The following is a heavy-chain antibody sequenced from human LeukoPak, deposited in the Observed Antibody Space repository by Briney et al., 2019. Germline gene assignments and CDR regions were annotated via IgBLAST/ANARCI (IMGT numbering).Heavy chain of an antibody. CDR2: IGKGGDT. V-gene: IGHV3-13*04. D-gene: IGHD5-12*01. CDR3: ARARSGYEGDYFDY. J-gene: IGHJ4*02. Sequence: GGSLRLSCAASGFTFSTYDMHWVRQAPGEGLEWVSTIGKGGDTYYPGSVKGRFTVSRENAKDSLYLQMNSLRAEDTAVYYCARARSGYEGDYFDYWGQGTLVTVSS. CDR1: GFTFSTYD.